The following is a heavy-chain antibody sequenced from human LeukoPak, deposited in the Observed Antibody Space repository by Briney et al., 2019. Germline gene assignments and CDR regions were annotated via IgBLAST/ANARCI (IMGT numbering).Heavy chain of an antibody. CDR1: GGSVTSGTYH. CDR2: VYFDGGT. J-gene: IGHJ5*02. D-gene: IGHD3-16*01. Sequence: PSETLSLTRSVSGGSVTSGTYHWGWIRQPPGKGLEWIGSVYFDGGTHYKPSLQSRVTISVDTSKNQFSLRLSSVTAADTALYYCARDHYYDGRGRFDPWGQGTLVTVSS. V-gene: IGHV4-39*07. CDR3: ARDHYYDGRGRFDP.